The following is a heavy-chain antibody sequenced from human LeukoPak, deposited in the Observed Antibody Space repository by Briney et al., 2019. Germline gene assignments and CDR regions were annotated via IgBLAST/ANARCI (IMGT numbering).Heavy chain of an antibody. D-gene: IGHD5-24*01. V-gene: IGHV4-39*01. CDR3: VRSYNYGPLV. J-gene: IGHJ6*02. CDR2: IYYSGST. Sequence: SETLSLTCTVSGGSISGSSYYWGWIRQPPGKGLEWIGSIYYSGSTYYNPSLKSRVTISVDTSKNQFSLRLSSVTAADTAVYYCVRSYNYGPLVWGQGTTVTVSS. CDR1: GGSISGSSYY.